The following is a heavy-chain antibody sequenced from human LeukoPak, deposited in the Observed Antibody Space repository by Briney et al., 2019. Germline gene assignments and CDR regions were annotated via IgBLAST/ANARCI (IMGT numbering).Heavy chain of an antibody. CDR3: ANHLACGSTTCPSFDH. CDR1: GFTFSRYS. J-gene: IGHJ4*02. V-gene: IGHV3-21*01. D-gene: IGHD2-2*01. CDR2: ISHSGYDI. Sequence: GGSLRLSCAASGFTFSRYSMNWVRQAPGKGLVWVSSISHSGYDIYYADSVKGRFTISRDNAKNSLSLQMNNLRIDDTAVYYCANHLACGSTTCPSFDHWGQGTLVTVSS.